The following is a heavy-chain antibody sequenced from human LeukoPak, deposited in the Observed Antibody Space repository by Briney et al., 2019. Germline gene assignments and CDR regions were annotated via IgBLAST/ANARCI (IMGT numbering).Heavy chain of an antibody. CDR2: MKQDGSEK. D-gene: IGHD4-23*01. Sequence: SGGSLRLSCVGSGFTFSRYWMSWVRQAPGKGLEWVANMKQDGSEKYYVDSVKGRFTISRDNAQNSLYLQMKSLRAEDSAVYYCARDLDYGGNSWGQGILVTVSS. V-gene: IGHV3-7*01. J-gene: IGHJ4*02. CDR3: ARDLDYGGNS. CDR1: GFTFSRYW.